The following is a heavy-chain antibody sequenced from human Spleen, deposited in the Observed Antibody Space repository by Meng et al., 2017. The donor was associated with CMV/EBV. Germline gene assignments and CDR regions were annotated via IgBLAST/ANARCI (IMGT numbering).Heavy chain of an antibody. CDR3: TRETARSSYYYYGLDV. J-gene: IGHJ6*02. Sequence: GGSLRLSCAASGFTFSTYWMTWVRQVPGKGLEWVANIKQDGSEKYYADSVKGRFTISRDNAKNSLYLQMNSLRAEDTAVYYCTRETARSSYYYYGLDVWGQGTTVTVSS. D-gene: IGHD6-6*01. CDR2: IKQDGSEK. CDR1: GFTFSTYW. V-gene: IGHV3-7*01.